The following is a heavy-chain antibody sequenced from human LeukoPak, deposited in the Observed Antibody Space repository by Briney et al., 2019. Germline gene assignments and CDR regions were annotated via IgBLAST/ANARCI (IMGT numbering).Heavy chain of an antibody. CDR3: ARDYRYSSGWYIDY. D-gene: IGHD6-19*01. Sequence: SETLSLTCTVSGGSISSYYWSWIRQPPGKGLEWIGYIYYSGSTNYNPSLKSRVTISVDTSKNQFSLKLSSATAADTAVYYCARDYRYSSGWYIDYWGQGTLVTVSS. CDR1: GGSISSYY. V-gene: IGHV4-59*01. CDR2: IYYSGST. J-gene: IGHJ4*02.